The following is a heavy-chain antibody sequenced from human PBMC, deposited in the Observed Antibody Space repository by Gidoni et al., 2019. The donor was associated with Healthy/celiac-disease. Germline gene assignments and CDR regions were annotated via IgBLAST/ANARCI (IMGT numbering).Heavy chain of an antibody. Sequence: EVQLVESGGGLVQPGGSLRLSCAASGFTFSSYSMNWVRQAPGKGLEWVSYISSSSSTIDYADSVKGRFTISRDNAKNSLYLQMNSLRDEDTAVYYCARGEGRYYGSGSYYVLDYWGQGTLVTVSS. CDR2: ISSSSSTI. CDR3: ARGEGRYYGSGSYYVLDY. J-gene: IGHJ4*02. D-gene: IGHD3-10*01. CDR1: GFTFSSYS. V-gene: IGHV3-48*02.